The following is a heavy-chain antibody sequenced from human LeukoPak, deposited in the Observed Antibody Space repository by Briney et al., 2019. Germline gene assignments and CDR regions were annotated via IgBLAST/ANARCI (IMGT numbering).Heavy chain of an antibody. Sequence: GGSLRLSCAASGFTFSTYWMPWVRQVPGKGLMWVSRINGDGSNTSYADSVKGRFTISRDNAKNTLNLQMNSLRAADTAVYYCARDWGNYYDSSGYVSAAFDIWGQGTMVTVSS. CDR1: GFTFSTYW. CDR3: ARDWGNYYDSSGYVSAAFDI. V-gene: IGHV3-74*01. D-gene: IGHD3-22*01. J-gene: IGHJ3*02. CDR2: INGDGSNT.